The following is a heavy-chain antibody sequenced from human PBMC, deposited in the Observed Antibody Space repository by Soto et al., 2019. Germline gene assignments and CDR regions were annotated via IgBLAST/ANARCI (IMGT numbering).Heavy chain of an antibody. V-gene: IGHV5-10-1*01. J-gene: IGHJ6*02. CDR3: ARNTSQLYGFWSGSRETKGDYGMDV. Sequence: GESLKISCKGSTASFSSSWINWVRQTPGKGLEWMGRIDPSDSYTNYNPSFEGHVTISVDKSITTAFLQWSSLKAPDTAMYYCARNTSQLYGFWSGSRETKGDYGMDVWGQGTTVTVSS. D-gene: IGHD3-3*01. CDR2: IDPSDSYT. CDR1: TASFSSSW.